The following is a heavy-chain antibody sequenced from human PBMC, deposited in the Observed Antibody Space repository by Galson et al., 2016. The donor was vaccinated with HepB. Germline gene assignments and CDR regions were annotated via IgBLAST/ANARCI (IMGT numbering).Heavy chain of an antibody. V-gene: IGHV3-30*03. Sequence: SLRLSCAASGFTFDTYGMHWVRQAPGKGLEWVAIISYTGRNVHYGDSVKGRCTISRDNSKNTVHLQMNSLGVEGTAVYYCARDRGDEVVGAATPAAYWGQGTLVTVSS. CDR3: ARDRGDEVVGAATPAAY. D-gene: IGHD2-2*01. CDR2: ISYTGRNV. J-gene: IGHJ4*02. CDR1: GFTFDTYG.